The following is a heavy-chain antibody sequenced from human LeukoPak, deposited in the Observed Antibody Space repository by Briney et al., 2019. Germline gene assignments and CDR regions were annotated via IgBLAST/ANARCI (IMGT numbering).Heavy chain of an antibody. CDR1: GYTFTGYY. V-gene: IGHV7-4-1*02. CDR2: INTNTGNP. Sequence: ASVKVSCKASGYTFTGYYMHWVRQAPGQGLEWMGWINTNTGNPTYAQGFTGRFVFSLDTSVSTAYLQISSLKAEDTAVYYCARTYYYDSSGYYRAVAFDIWGQGTMVTVSS. CDR3: ARTYYYDSSGYYRAVAFDI. D-gene: IGHD3-22*01. J-gene: IGHJ3*02.